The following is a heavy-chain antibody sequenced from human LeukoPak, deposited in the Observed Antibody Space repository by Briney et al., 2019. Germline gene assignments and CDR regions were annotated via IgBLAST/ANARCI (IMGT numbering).Heavy chain of an antibody. D-gene: IGHD3-10*01. Sequence: PGGSLRLSCAASGFTFSSYWMSWVRQAPGKGLEWVSAISGSGGSTYYADSVKGRFTISRDNSKNTLYLQMNSLRAEDTAVYYCAKGPYGSGSYLYFDYWGQGTLVTVSS. CDR1: GFTFSSYW. J-gene: IGHJ4*02. CDR2: ISGSGGST. V-gene: IGHV3-23*01. CDR3: AKGPYGSGSYLYFDY.